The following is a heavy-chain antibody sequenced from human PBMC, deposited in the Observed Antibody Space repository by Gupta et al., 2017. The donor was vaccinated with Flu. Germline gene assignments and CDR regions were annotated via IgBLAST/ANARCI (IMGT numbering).Heavy chain of an antibody. CDR2: ISAYNGHT. CDR3: ARGGDDSSPNYFDY. V-gene: IGHV1-18*01. J-gene: IGHJ4*02. Sequence: RQAPGQGLEWMGWISAYNGHTSYAQNLQGRVTLTTDTSTNTAYMELRSLRSDDTALYYCARGGDDSSPNYFDYWGQGTLVTVSS. D-gene: IGHD6-13*01.